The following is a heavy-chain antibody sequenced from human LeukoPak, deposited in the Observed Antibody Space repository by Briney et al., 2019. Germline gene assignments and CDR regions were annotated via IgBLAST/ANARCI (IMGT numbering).Heavy chain of an antibody. Sequence: SETLSLTCTVSGGSISSYYWSWIRQPPGKGLEWIGYIYYSGSTNYNPPLKSRVTISVDTSKNQFSLKLSSVTAADTAVYYCARDQADFWSGYSYYGMDVWGQGTTVTVSS. J-gene: IGHJ6*02. CDR2: IYYSGST. V-gene: IGHV4-59*01. CDR1: GGSISSYY. D-gene: IGHD3-3*01. CDR3: ARDQADFWSGYSYYGMDV.